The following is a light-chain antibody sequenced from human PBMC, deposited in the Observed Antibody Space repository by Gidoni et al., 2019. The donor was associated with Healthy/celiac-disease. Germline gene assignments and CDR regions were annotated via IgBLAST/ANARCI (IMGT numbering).Light chain of an antibody. CDR2: DAS. CDR3: QQRSNWPRT. J-gene: IGKJ1*01. CDR1: QRVSSY. Sequence: ETVLTHSPATLSLSPGERATLSCRASQRVSSYLAWYQQKPGQAPRLLIYDASKRATGIPARFSGSGSGTDFTLTISSLEPEDFAVYYCQQRSNWPRTFGQGTKVEIK. V-gene: IGKV3-11*01.